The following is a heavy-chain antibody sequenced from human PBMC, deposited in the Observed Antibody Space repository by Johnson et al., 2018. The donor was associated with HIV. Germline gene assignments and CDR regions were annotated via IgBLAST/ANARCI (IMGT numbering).Heavy chain of an antibody. V-gene: IGHV3-23*04. J-gene: IGHJ3*02. CDR2: ISGSGGST. CDR3: ARGRGWWLQLGGAFDI. D-gene: IGHD5-24*01. CDR1: GFTFSSYA. Sequence: VQLVESGGGLVQPGRSLRLSCAASGFTFSSYAMSWVRQAPGKGLEWVSGISGSGGSTYYADYVTGRFTISRDNSKNTLYLQMNGLRAEDTAIYYCARGRGWWLQLGGAFDIWGQGTMVTVSS.